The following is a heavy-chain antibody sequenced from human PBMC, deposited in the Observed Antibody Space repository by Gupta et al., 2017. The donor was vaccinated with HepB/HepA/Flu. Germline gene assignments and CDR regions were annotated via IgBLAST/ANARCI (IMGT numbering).Heavy chain of an antibody. Sequence: EVQLVESGGGVVQPGGSLRLSCAASGFSFDDYAMHWVRQAPGKGLEWVSLISGDGGSTYYADSVKGRFTISRDNSKNSLYLQMNSLRTEDTALYYCAKDIDILTGYYNVVYGMDVWGQGTTVTVSS. V-gene: IGHV3-43*02. J-gene: IGHJ6*02. CDR3: AKDIDILTGYYNVVYGMDV. CDR1: GFSFDDYA. D-gene: IGHD3-9*01. CDR2: ISGDGGST.